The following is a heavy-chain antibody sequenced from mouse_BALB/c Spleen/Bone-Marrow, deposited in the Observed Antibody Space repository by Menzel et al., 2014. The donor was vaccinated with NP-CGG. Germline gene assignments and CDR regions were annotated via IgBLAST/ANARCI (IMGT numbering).Heavy chain of an antibody. CDR2: IYPGNSDT. J-gene: IGHJ4*01. Sequence: VQLQQSGTVLARPGASVKMSCKASGYTFTCYWMHWVKQRPGQGLEWIGAIYPGNSDTSYNQKFKGKAKLTAVTSTSTAYMELSSLTNEDSAVYYCTHDYDYYAMNYWGQGTSVTVSS. V-gene: IGHV1-5*01. CDR1: GYTFTCYW. CDR3: THDYDYYAMNY. D-gene: IGHD2-4*01.